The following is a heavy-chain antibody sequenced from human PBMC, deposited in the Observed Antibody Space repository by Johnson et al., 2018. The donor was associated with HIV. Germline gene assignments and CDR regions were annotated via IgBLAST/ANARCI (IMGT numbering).Heavy chain of an antibody. CDR2: IYGGGIT. V-gene: IGHV3-66*01. CDR3: AKDQSSGRLIDAFDI. J-gene: IGHJ3*02. CDR1: GFNVSSDY. Sequence: VQLVESGRGLVQPGGSLRLSCAASGFNVSSDYMNWVRQVPGMGLEWVSLIYGGGITYNADSVKGRFTTSRDNSKNTLYLLMKRPRAEDTAVYYCAKDQSSGRLIDAFDIWGQGTMFTVSS. D-gene: IGHD1-26*01.